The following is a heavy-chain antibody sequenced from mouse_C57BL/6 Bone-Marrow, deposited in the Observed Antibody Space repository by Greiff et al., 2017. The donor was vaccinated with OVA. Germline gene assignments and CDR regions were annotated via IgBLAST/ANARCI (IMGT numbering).Heavy chain of an antibody. CDR1: GFSLTSYG. V-gene: IGHV2-6-1*01. Sequence: VQLQQSGPGLVAPSQSLSITCTVSGFSLTSYGVHWVRQPPGKGLEWLVVIWSDGSTTYNSALKSRLSISKVNSKSQVFLKMISLPTDDTAMYYCARQSRLYYYAMDYWGQGTSVTVSS. D-gene: IGHD3-2*02. J-gene: IGHJ4*01. CDR3: ARQSRLYYYAMDY. CDR2: IWSDGST.